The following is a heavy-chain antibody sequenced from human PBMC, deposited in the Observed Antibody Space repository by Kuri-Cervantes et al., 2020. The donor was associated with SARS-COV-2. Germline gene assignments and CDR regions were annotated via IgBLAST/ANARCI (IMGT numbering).Heavy chain of an antibody. J-gene: IGHJ6*02. V-gene: IGHV3-21*01. CDR1: GGSISSGSYY. CDR3: ARDRCSSSSCHKNPENHYHYGMDV. CDR2: ISSSSIHI. Sequence: ETLSLTCTVSGGSISSGSYYWSWIRQPAGKGLEWVSSISSSSIHIYDADSVRGRFTISRDNAANSLYLQMNSLRVEDTAVYYCARDRCSSSSCHKNPENHYHYGMDVWGQGTTVTVSS. D-gene: IGHD2-2*02.